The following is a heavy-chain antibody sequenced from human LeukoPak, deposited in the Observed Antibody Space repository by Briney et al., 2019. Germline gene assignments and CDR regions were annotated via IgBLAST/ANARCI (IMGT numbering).Heavy chain of an antibody. D-gene: IGHD4-17*01. CDR2: ITANHGAT. CDR1: GFTFSSFA. J-gene: IGHJ5*02. CDR3: TKDPNGNYVGAFDP. V-gene: IGHV3-23*01. Sequence: PGGSLRLSCAASGFTFSSFAMTWARQAPGKGLEWVSSITANHGATYNIDSVKGRFTISRDNSQNTMYLQMNSLRAEDTAVYYCTKDPNGNYVGAFDPWGQGTLVTVSS.